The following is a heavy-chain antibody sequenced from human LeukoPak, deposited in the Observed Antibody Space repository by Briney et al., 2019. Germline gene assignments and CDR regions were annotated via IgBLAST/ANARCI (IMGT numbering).Heavy chain of an antibody. Sequence: WETLSLSCAASNFTVSSTFMTWVRQTPGQGLDWVSLIYGAGNIYYADSVKGRFSMSRDISTNTVLLKLNTLRAEDAAVYYCAAGVSDKHAFDIWGHGTEVIVSS. V-gene: IGHV3-53*01. J-gene: IGHJ3*02. CDR1: NFTVSSTF. CDR3: AAGVSDKHAFDI. CDR2: IYGAGNI.